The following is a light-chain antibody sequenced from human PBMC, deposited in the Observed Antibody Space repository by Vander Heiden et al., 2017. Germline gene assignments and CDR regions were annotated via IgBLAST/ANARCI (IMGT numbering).Light chain of an antibody. V-gene: IGKV1-39*01. CDR2: ATS. J-gene: IGKJ1*01. CDR1: QSIGDY. CDR3: QQTYNTPRWT. Sequence: IQMTQSPPSPSASVGDRVTLTCRASQSIGDYYKWYHQKTGRAPKLLIYATSSLKGGVPSRISGGRSWTDFTLTISNLQAEDFATYYCQQTYNTPRWTFGQGTKVEIK.